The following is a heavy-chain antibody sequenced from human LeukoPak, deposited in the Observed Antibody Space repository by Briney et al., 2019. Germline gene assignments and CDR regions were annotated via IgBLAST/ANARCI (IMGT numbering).Heavy chain of an antibody. V-gene: IGHV4-4*02. CDR2: IYHSGST. CDR1: GGSISSSNW. CDR3: ARNYYDSSGSLLFDY. Sequence: PSETLSLTCAVSGGSISSSNWWSWVRQPPGKGLEWIGEIYHSGSTNYNPSLKSRVTISVDKSKNQFSLKLSSVTAADTAVYYCARNYYDSSGSLLFDYWGQGTLVTVSS. D-gene: IGHD3-22*01. J-gene: IGHJ4*02.